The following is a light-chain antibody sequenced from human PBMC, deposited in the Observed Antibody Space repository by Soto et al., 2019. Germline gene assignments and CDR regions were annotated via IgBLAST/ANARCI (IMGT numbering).Light chain of an antibody. CDR2: SAS. CDR3: QQSFSTPYT. V-gene: IGKV1-39*01. J-gene: IGKJ2*01. Sequence: DIQMTQSPSSLSASVGDRVTITCRASQTINKNLNWYQQKPGQAPNLLIYSASDFQSGVPSRFSGSGSGTEFTLTLSGLQPEDFATYYCQQSFSTPYTFGQGTELEI. CDR1: QTINKN.